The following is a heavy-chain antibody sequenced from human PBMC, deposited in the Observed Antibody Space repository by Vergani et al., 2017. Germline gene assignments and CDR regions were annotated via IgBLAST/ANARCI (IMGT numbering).Heavy chain of an antibody. Sequence: EVQLLESGGGLVQPGGSLRLSCAASGFTFSSYAMSWVRQVPGKGLEWVSGISGSGGNTYYANSVKGRFTISRDNSKNTLYLQMNSLRADDTAVYYCAKGVYCSSTSCYEGRGYYYGMGVWDQGTTVTFSS. CDR1: GFTFSSYA. J-gene: IGHJ6*02. CDR2: ISGSGGNT. D-gene: IGHD2-2*01. CDR3: AKGVYCSSTSCYEGRGYYYGMGV. V-gene: IGHV3-23*01.